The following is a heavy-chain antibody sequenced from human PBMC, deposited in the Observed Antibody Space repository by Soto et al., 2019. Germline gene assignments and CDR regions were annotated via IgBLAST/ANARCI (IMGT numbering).Heavy chain of an antibody. D-gene: IGHD3-10*01. CDR2: ISYDGSNK. V-gene: IGHV3-30-3*01. CDR1: GFTFSSYA. CDR3: ARESGED. Sequence: HPGGSLRLSCAASGFTFSSYAMRWVRQAPGKGLEWVAVISYDGSNKYYADSVKGRFTISRDNSKNTLYLQMNSLRAEDTAVYYCARESGEDWGQGTLVTVSS. J-gene: IGHJ4*02.